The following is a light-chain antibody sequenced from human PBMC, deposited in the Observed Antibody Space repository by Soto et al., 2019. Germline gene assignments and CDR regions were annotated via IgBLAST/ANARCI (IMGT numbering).Light chain of an antibody. J-gene: IGLJ2*01. CDR3: SSYTISSTVV. CDR1: SSDVGAYNY. Sequence: QSVLTQPASVSGSPGQSITISCTGTSSDVGAYNYVSWYQQHPGKAPNLIISEVSNRPSGVSNRLSGSKSGNTASLTISGLQAEDEADYYCSSYTISSTVVFGEGTKVTVL. V-gene: IGLV2-14*01. CDR2: EVS.